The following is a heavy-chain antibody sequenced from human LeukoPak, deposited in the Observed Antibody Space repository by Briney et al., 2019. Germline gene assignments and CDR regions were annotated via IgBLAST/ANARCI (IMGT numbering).Heavy chain of an antibody. CDR3: AGKYSSSWYFGRAEYFQH. D-gene: IGHD6-13*01. J-gene: IGHJ1*01. Sequence: SETLSLTCTVSGASITNTNYYWGWIRQPPGKGLEWIATIYYSGRASYNPSLKSRLATSVDTSKNQFSLKLNSVTAADTAVYYCAGKYSSSWYFGRAEYFQHWGQGTLVTVSS. V-gene: IGHV4-39*01. CDR1: GASITNTNYY. CDR2: IYYSGRA.